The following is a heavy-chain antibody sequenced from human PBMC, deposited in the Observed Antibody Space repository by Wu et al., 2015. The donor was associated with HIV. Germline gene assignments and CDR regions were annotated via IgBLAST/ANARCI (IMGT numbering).Heavy chain of an antibody. CDR2: IIVAFNTA. V-gene: IGHV1-69*05. D-gene: IGHD3-16*01. J-gene: IGHJ6*02. Sequence: QVQLVQSGAEVKKPGSSVKVSCKASGGTFSSYAINWVRQAPGQGLECMGGIIVAFNTADYVKHFQGRVSFTTDESTDTAYMEIKSLRFEDTAIYFCAVTSQDGGLYYFGLDVWGQGTTVTVSS. CDR1: GGTFSSYA. CDR3: AVTSQDGGLYYFGLDV.